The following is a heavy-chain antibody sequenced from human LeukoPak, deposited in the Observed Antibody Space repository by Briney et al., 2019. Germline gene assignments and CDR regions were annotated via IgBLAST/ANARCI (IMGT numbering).Heavy chain of an antibody. CDR1: GFIFSSYN. J-gene: IGHJ4*02. Sequence: GGSLRLSCAASGFIFSSYNMNWVRQAPGKGLEWVSFIRSDGGATYYADSGKGRFTISGDNAKNPVFLQMNSLRAEDTAVYYCAREDGSGSYLKVWGQGTLVTVSS. D-gene: IGHD3-10*01. V-gene: IGHV3-48*01. CDR2: IRSDGGAT. CDR3: AREDGSGSYLKV.